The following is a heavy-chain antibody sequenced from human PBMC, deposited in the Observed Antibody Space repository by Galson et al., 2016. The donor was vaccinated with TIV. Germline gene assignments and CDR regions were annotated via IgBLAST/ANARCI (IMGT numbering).Heavy chain of an antibody. V-gene: IGHV5-10-1*01. Sequence: QSGAEVKKPGEPLKISCEGSGYSFSSYWIIWVRQMPGRGLEWVGRIDPEDSYTEYSPSFQGHVTISTDKSIGTSYLQWSSLKASDTAIYYCARPHYGDGDYWGLGTLVTVSS. CDR1: GYSFSSYW. D-gene: IGHD4-17*01. CDR2: IDPEDSYT. CDR3: ARPHYGDGDY. J-gene: IGHJ4*02.